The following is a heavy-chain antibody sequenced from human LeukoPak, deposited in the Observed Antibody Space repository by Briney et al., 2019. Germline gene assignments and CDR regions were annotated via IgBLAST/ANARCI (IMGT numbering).Heavy chain of an antibody. V-gene: IGHV3-23*01. CDR3: AKARAGYNSYYFDY. J-gene: IGHJ4*02. Sequence: PGGSLRLSCAASGFTFSSYAMSWVRQAPGKGLEWVSAISGSGGSTYYADSVKGWFTISRDNSKNTLYLQMNSLRAEDTAVYYCAKARAGYNSYYFDYWGQGTLVTVSS. CDR1: GFTFSSYA. D-gene: IGHD5-24*01. CDR2: ISGSGGST.